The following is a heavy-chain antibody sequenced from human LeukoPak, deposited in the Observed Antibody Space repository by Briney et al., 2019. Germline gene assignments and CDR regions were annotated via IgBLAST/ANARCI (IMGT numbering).Heavy chain of an antibody. V-gene: IGHV5-51*01. CDR1: GYSFTNYW. CDR2: IYPGDSDT. D-gene: IGHD4-23*01. CDR3: GRLKTTVITQFDF. J-gene: IGHJ4*02. Sequence: GESLQISCKGSGYSFTNYWIGWVRQEPGKGLEWMGIIYPGDSDTRYSPSFQGQVTISADKSISAAYLQWNSLKASDTAMYYCGRLKTTVITQFDFWGQGTLVTVSS.